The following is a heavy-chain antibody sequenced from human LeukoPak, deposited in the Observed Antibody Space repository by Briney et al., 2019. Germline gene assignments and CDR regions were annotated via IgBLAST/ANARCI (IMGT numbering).Heavy chain of an antibody. Sequence: SETLSLTCTVSGGSISSSSYYWGWIRQPPGKGLEWIGSIYYSGSTYYNPSLKSRVTISVDTSKNQFSLKLSSVTAADTAVYYCAVGYCSGGSCYSAFGHWFDPWGQGTLVTVSS. J-gene: IGHJ5*02. V-gene: IGHV4-39*07. CDR2: IYYSGST. CDR3: AVGYCSGGSCYSAFGHWFDP. D-gene: IGHD2-15*01. CDR1: GGSISSSSYY.